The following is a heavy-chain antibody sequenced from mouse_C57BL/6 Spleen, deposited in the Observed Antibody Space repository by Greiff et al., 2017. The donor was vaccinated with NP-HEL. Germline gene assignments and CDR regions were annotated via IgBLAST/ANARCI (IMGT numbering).Heavy chain of an antibody. D-gene: IGHD2-3*01. CDR2: INPNNGGT. V-gene: IGHV1-22*01. Sequence: EVQLQQSGPELVKPGASVKMSCKASGYTFTDYNMHWVKQSHGKSLEWIGYINPNNGGTSYNQKFKGKATLTVNKSSSTAYMELRSLTSEDSAVYYCARGEGLLAWFAYWGQGTLVTVSA. J-gene: IGHJ3*01. CDR1: GYTFTDYN. CDR3: ARGEGLLAWFAY.